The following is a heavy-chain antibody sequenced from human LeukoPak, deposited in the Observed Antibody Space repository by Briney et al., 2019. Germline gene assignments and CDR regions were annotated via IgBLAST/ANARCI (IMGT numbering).Heavy chain of an antibody. CDR2: IKEDGSER. V-gene: IGHV3-7*03. J-gene: IGHJ4*02. Sequence: GGSLRLSCEGSAFIFSGHWMNWVRQTPGKGLEWVASIKEDGSERQYVDSVKGRFSISRDNTKGSLFLQLNSLRAEDTAMYYCARGRYSGTTYYFDYWGQGTLVTVSS. D-gene: IGHD5-12*01. CDR1: AFIFSGHW. CDR3: ARGRYSGTTYYFDY.